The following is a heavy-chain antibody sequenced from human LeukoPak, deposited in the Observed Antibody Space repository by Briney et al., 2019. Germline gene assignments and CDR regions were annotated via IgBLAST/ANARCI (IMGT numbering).Heavy chain of an antibody. CDR1: GFTFSTYW. J-gene: IGHJ5*02. D-gene: IGHD3-9*01. V-gene: IGHV3-74*01. Sequence: GGSLRHSSAASGFTFSTYWMHWVRHVPGKGRVWVSRIVGYGMSTNSAHSVKGRFTISRDNAEHALFLQMNRLRRDDTSVYYCARVLTGSKRRRESWGQGTLVTVSS. CDR2: IVGYGMST. CDR3: ARVLTGSKRRRES.